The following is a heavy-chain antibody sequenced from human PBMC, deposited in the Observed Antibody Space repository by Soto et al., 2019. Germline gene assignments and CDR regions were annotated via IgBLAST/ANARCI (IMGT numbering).Heavy chain of an antibody. CDR3: ARDWRWGDSNDNWFDP. CDR1: GYNFSNYA. V-gene: IGHV3-30-3*01. J-gene: IGHJ5*02. D-gene: IGHD2-21*02. Sequence: PGGSLRLSCEASGYNFSNYAMHWVRQAPGKGLEWVAVISYDGSSQNHADSVKGRFTISRDNAKNSLYLQMNSLRAEDTAVYYCARDWRWGDSNDNWFDPWGQGTLVTVSS. CDR2: ISYDGSSQ.